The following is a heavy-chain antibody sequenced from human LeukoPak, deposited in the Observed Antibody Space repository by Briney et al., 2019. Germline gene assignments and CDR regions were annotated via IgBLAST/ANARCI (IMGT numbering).Heavy chain of an antibody. CDR2: ISSSSSYI. D-gene: IGHD3-10*01. Sequence: TGGSLRLSCAASGFTFSSYSMNWVRQAPGKGLEWVSSISSSSSYIYYADSVKGRFTISRDNAKNSLYLQMNSLRAEDTAVYYCAKGVTMDYYYYGMDVWGQGTTVTVSS. V-gene: IGHV3-21*04. J-gene: IGHJ6*02. CDR3: AKGVTMDYYYYGMDV. CDR1: GFTFSSYS.